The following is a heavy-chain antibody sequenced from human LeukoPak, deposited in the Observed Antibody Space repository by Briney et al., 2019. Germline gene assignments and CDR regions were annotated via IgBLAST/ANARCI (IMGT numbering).Heavy chain of an antibody. J-gene: IGHJ4*02. CDR1: GGSISSYY. Sequence: SETLSLTCTVSGGSISSYYWSWIRQPPGKGLEWIGYIYYSGSTNYSPSLKSRVTISVDTSKNQLSLKLSSVTAADTAVYYCARGGYSSGCDYWGQGTLVTVSS. CDR3: ARGGYSSGCDY. CDR2: IYYSGST. V-gene: IGHV4-59*01. D-gene: IGHD6-19*01.